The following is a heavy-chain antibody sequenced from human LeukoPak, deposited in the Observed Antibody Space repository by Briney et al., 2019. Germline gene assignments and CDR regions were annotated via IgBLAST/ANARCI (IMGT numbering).Heavy chain of an antibody. CDR1: GGTFSSYA. Sequence: SVTVSCTASGGTFSSYAISWVRQAPGQGLEWMGGIIPIFGTANYAQKFQGRVTITADESTSTAYMELSSLRSEDTAVYYCARDCSSTSCYGYFGYWGQGTLVTVSS. D-gene: IGHD2-2*01. CDR3: ARDCSSTSCYGYFGY. CDR2: IIPIFGTA. J-gene: IGHJ4*02. V-gene: IGHV1-69*13.